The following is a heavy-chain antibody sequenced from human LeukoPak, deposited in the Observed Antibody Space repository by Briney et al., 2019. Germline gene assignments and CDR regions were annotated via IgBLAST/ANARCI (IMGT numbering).Heavy chain of an antibody. CDR3: ARGGDAENYYYYYYGMDV. V-gene: IGHV1-2*02. J-gene: IGHJ6*02. CDR1: GYTFTGYY. Sequence: ASVTVSCKASGYTFTGYYMHWVRQAPGQGLEWMGWINPNSGGTNYAQKFQGRVTMTRDTSISTAYMELSRLRSDDTAVYYCARGGDAENYYYYYYGMDVWGQGTTVTVSS. CDR2: INPNSGGT. D-gene: IGHD5-24*01.